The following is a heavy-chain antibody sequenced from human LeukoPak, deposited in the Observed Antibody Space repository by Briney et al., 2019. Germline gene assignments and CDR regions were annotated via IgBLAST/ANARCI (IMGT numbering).Heavy chain of an antibody. V-gene: IGHV2-5*02. CDR2: IYWDDDK. D-gene: IGHD3-10*01. CDR3: AHSGATYYYGSGSFRKSNWFDP. CDR1: GFSLSTSGVG. J-gene: IGHJ5*02. Sequence: SGPTLVNPTQTLTLTRIFSGFSLSTSGVGVGWIRQPPGKALEWLALIYWDDDKRYSPSLKSRLTITKDTSKNQVVLTMTNMDPVDTATYYCAHSGATYYYGSGSFRKSNWFDPWGQGTLVTVSS.